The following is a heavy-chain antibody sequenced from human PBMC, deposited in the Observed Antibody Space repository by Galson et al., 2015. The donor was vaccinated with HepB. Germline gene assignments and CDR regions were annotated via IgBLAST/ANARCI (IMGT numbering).Heavy chain of an antibody. V-gene: IGHV3-23*01. J-gene: IGHJ5*01. CDR2: ISGNIGNT. CDR1: GFTFSTYA. CDR3: AKSPRGGVPHLTWFDS. D-gene: IGHD3-10*01. Sequence: SLRLSCAASGFTFSTYAMSWVRQAPGKGLEWVSAISGNIGNTYYADSVKGRFTISRDNSKNTLYLQMDSLRAEDTAVYYCAKSPRGGVPHLTWFDSWGQGTLVTVSS.